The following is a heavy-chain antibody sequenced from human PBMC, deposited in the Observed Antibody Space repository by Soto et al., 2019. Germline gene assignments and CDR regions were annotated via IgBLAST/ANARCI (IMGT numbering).Heavy chain of an antibody. CDR2: IYYSGGT. J-gene: IGHJ6*02. V-gene: IGHV4-39*01. CDR1: GGSISSSSYY. Sequence: SETLSLTCTVSGGSISSSSYYWGWIRQPPGKGLEWIGSIYYSGGTYYNPSLKSRVTISVDTSKNQFSLKLSSVTAADTAVYYCARHSGWELPSFYYYYYGMDVWGQGTTVTVSS. D-gene: IGHD1-26*01. CDR3: ARHSGWELPSFYYYYYGMDV.